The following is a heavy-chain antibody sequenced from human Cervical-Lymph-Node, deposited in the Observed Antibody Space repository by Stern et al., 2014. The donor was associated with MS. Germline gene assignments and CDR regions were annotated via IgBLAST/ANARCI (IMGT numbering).Heavy chain of an antibody. V-gene: IGHV4-30-4*01. Sequence: LQLQESGPGLVKPSQTLSLTCTVSGGSISSGDYYWSWLRQPPGKGLEWFGYIYYSGSTYYNPSLKSRVTISVDTSKNQFSLKLSSVTAADTAVYYCASANCSSTSCPNWFDPWGQGTLVTVSS. J-gene: IGHJ5*02. CDR2: IYYSGST. CDR3: ASANCSSTSCPNWFDP. CDR1: GGSISSGDYY. D-gene: IGHD2-2*01.